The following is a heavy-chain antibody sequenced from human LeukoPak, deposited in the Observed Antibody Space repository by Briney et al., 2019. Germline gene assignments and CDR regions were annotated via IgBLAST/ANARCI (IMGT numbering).Heavy chain of an antibody. CDR2: INHSGST. CDR1: GGSFSGYY. V-gene: IGHV4-34*01. Sequence: SETLSLTCAVYGGSFSGYYWSWIRQPPGKGLEWIGEINHSGSTNYNPSLKSRVTISVDTSKNQFSLKLSSVTAADTAFYYCARDSSGVSDGWYFDVWGRGTLVTVSS. J-gene: IGHJ2*01. CDR3: ARDSSGVSDGWYFDV. D-gene: IGHD6-19*01.